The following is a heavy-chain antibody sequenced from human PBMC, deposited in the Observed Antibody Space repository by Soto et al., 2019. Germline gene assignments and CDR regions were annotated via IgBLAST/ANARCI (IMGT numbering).Heavy chain of an antibody. D-gene: IGHD4-4*01. CDR1: DGSNSSSSFY. V-gene: IGHV4-39*01. Sequence: SETLSLTCTVSDGSNSSSSFYWGWIRQPPGKGLEWIGSIYYSGSTYYNPSLQSRVTKSVDTSKNQFSLKLSSVTAADTAVYYCARREVTRYYYYGMDVWGQGTTVT. J-gene: IGHJ6*02. CDR2: IYYSGST. CDR3: ARREVTRYYYYGMDV.